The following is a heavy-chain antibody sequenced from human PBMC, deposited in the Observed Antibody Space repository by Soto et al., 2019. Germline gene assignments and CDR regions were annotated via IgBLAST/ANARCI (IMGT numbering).Heavy chain of an antibody. CDR2: IKSKTDGGTT. CDR3: TTRLELVVVPAANDY. Sequence: PGGSLRLSCAASGFTFSNAWMSWVRQAPGKGLEWVGRIKSKTDGGTTDYAAPVKGRFTISRDDSKNTLYLQMNSLKTEDTAVYYCTTRLELVVVPAANDYWGQGTLVTVSS. V-gene: IGHV3-15*01. CDR1: GFTFSNAW. D-gene: IGHD2-2*01. J-gene: IGHJ4*02.